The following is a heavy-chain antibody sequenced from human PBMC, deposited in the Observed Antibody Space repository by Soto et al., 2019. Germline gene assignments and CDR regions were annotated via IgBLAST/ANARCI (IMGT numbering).Heavy chain of an antibody. Sequence: ASVKVSCKASGYTFTSYYMHWVRQAPGQGLEWMGIINPSGGCTSYAQKFQGRVTMTRDTSTSTVYMELSSLRFEDTAVYYCARDRGGWLAQFDYWGQGTLVTVSS. D-gene: IGHD3-10*01. V-gene: IGHV1-46*03. CDR2: INPSGGCT. J-gene: IGHJ4*02. CDR3: ARDRGGWLAQFDY. CDR1: GYTFTSYY.